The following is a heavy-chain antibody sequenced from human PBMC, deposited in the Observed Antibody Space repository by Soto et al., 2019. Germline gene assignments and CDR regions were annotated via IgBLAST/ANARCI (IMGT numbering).Heavy chain of an antibody. J-gene: IGHJ4*02. CDR1: GYTFTSYH. V-gene: IGHV1-18*01. CDR3: ARDTPPTDY. Sequence: QVQLVQSGAEVKKPGASVKVSCKTSGYTFTSYHISWVRQAPGQGLEWMGWISAYNTYTNYAQKFQGRVTMTTDTLTSTAYMERRSLRSDDTAVYYCARDTPPTDYWGQGTLVTVSS. CDR2: ISAYNTYT.